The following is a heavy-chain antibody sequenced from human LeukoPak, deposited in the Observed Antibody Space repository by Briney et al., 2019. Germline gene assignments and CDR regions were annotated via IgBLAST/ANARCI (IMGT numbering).Heavy chain of an antibody. J-gene: IGHJ3*02. CDR1: GGSISSYY. CDR3: ARHLVAAAGAFDI. D-gene: IGHD6-13*01. Sequence: SETLSLTCTVSGGSISSYYWSWIRQPPGKGLERIGYIYYSGSTNYNPSLKSRVTISVDTSKNQFSLKLSSVTAADTAVYYCARHLVAAAGAFDIWGQGTMVTVSS. CDR2: IYYSGST. V-gene: IGHV4-59*08.